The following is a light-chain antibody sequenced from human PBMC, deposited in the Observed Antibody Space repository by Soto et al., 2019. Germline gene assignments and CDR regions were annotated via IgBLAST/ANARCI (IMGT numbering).Light chain of an antibody. J-gene: IGKJ1*01. CDR3: QQYYSYPRT. Sequence: EIVLTQSPGTLSLSPGERATLSCRASQTVSSSYLAWYQQKPGQAPRLLIYGASSRATGIPDRFSGSGSGTDATLTINRLEPEDFATYYCQQYYSYPRTFGQGTKVEIK. CDR1: QTVSSSY. CDR2: GAS. V-gene: IGKV3-20*01.